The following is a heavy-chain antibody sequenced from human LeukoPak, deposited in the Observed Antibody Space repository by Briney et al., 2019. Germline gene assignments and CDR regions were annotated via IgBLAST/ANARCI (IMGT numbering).Heavy chain of an antibody. V-gene: IGHV3-11*04. CDR2: IGTSSSTI. Sequence: LSLTCAVYGGSFSGYYWSWIRQPPGKGLEWVSYIGTSSSTIYYADSVKGRFTISRDNAKNSLYLQMNSLRDEDTAVYYCARHDYGGNSGDYWGQRTLVTVSS. J-gene: IGHJ4*02. CDR1: GGSFSGYY. D-gene: IGHD4-23*01. CDR3: ARHDYGGNSGDY.